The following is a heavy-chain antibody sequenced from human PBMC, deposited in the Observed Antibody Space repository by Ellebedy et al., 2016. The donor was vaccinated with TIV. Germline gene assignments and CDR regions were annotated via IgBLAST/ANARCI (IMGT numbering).Heavy chain of an antibody. Sequence: GESLKISCAASGFTVSSTFMSWVRQAPGKGLVWVSRTNGDGTTISYVDSVEGRFTISRDNSKNALYLQMNSLRTEDTAVLYCAKDGQWLVRGAIDSWGQGTLVTVSS. CDR3: AKDGQWLVRGAIDS. D-gene: IGHD6-19*01. CDR1: GFTVSSTF. V-gene: IGHV3-74*01. CDR2: TNGDGTTI. J-gene: IGHJ4*02.